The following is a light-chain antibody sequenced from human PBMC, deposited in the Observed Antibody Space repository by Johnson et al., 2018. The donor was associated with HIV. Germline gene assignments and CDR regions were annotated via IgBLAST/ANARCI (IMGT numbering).Light chain of an antibody. J-gene: IGLJ1*01. CDR2: ENT. CDR1: SSNIGNNY. CDR3: GAWDASLSTGGV. Sequence: QSVLTQPPSVSAAPGQKVTISCSGSSSNIGNNYVSWYQQVPGTAPKLLIYENTNRPSGIPDRFSGSKSGTSATLDITGLQTGDEADYYCGAWDASLSTGGVFGTVTKVTVL. V-gene: IGLV1-51*02.